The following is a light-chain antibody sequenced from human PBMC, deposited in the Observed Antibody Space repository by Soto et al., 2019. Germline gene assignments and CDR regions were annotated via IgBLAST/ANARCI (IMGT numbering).Light chain of an antibody. Sequence: QSVLTQPASVPGSPGQSITISCTGTSNDVGGYNYVSWYQQHPGKAPKLMIYEVSNRPSGVSNRFSGSKSGNTASLTISGLQAEDEAEYYCSSYTTSSTLFGTGTKVTAL. CDR3: SSYTTSSTL. CDR1: SNDVGGYNY. V-gene: IGLV2-14*01. J-gene: IGLJ1*01. CDR2: EVS.